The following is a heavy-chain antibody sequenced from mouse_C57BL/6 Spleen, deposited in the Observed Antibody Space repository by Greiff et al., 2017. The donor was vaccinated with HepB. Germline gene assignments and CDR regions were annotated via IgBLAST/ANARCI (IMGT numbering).Heavy chain of an antibody. Sequence: DVHLVESGGGLVKPGGSLKLSCAASGFTFSSYAMSWVRQTPEKRLEWVATISDGGSYTYYPDNVKGRFTISRDNAKNNLYLQLSHLKSEDTAMYYCARGGPFDYWGQGTTLTVSS. CDR1: GFTFSSYA. CDR3: ARGGPFDY. V-gene: IGHV5-4*01. CDR2: ISDGGSYT. J-gene: IGHJ2*01.